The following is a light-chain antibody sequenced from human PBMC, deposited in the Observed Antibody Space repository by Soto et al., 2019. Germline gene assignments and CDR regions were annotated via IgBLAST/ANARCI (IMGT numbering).Light chain of an antibody. J-gene: IGKJ4*01. CDR3: QQYNSWPPLT. V-gene: IGKV3-15*01. CDR2: GAS. CDR1: QSVSSK. Sequence: EIVMTQSPATLSVSPGEGATLSCRASQSVSSKLAWYQQKPGQAPRLLIYGASTRATGIPARFSGSGSGTEFTLTISSLQSDDSAVYFCQQYNSWPPLTFGGGTKVEIK.